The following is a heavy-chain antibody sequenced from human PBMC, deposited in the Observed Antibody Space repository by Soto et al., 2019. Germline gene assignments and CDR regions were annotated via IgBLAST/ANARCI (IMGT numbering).Heavy chain of an antibody. CDR3: AQGSPSGAAWRKFDY. CDR2: VNTYNGNP. V-gene: IGHV1-18*01. CDR1: GYTFTNYA. J-gene: IGHJ4*02. Sequence: ASVKVSCKASGYTFTNYAISWVRQAPGRGLEWMGWVNTYNGNPNYAQIFQGRVTMTTDTSTGTAYMELRSLKSDDSAIYYCAQGSPSGAAWRKFDYWGQGTLVTVSS.